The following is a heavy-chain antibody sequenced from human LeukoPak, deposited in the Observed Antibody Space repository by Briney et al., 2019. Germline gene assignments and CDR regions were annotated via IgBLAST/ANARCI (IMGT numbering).Heavy chain of an antibody. CDR1: GGSISSNAYY. J-gene: IGHJ4*02. Sequence: SETLSLTCTVSGGSISSNAYYWAWIRQPPGKGLEWIGSIYSSVSTYYNPSLKSRVTISVDTSKNQFSLRLSSVTAADTALYYCAYSGSYGHLGYWGQGIPVTVSP. CDR3: AYSGSYGHLGY. D-gene: IGHD1-26*01. CDR2: IYSSVST. V-gene: IGHV4-39*01.